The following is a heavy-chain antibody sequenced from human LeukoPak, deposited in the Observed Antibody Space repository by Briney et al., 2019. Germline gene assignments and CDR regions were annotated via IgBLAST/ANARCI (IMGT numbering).Heavy chain of an antibody. V-gene: IGHV4-30-4*01. CDR1: GGSISSGDYY. CDR3: AMVRGVMPQPFDY. CDR2: IYYSGST. J-gene: IGHJ4*02. D-gene: IGHD3-10*01. Sequence: KPSETLSLTCTVSGGSISSGDYYWSWIRQPPGKGLEWIGYIYYSGSTYYNPSLKSQVTISVDTSKNQFSLKLSSVTAADTAVYYCAMVRGVMPQPFDYWGQGTLVTVSS.